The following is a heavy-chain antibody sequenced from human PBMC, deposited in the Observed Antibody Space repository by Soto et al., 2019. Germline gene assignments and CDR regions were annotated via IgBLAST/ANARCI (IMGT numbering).Heavy chain of an antibody. CDR1: GFTFSSYS. CDR2: ISSSSSYI. V-gene: IGHV3-21*01. J-gene: IGHJ6*03. D-gene: IGHD4-4*01. Sequence: EVQLVESGGGLVKPGGSLRLSCAASGFTFSSYSMNWVRQAPGKGLEWVSSISSSSSYIYYADSVKGRFTISRDNAKNSLYLQMNSLRAEDTDVYYCARGHSTTGYYYYMDVWGKGTTVTVSS. CDR3: ARGHSTTGYYYYMDV.